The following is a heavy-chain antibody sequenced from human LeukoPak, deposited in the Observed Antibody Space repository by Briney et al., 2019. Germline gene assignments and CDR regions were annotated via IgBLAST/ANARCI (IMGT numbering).Heavy chain of an antibody. V-gene: IGHV3-21*01. CDR2: ITSIGTYI. Sequence: PGGSLRLSCAASGFTFSDYNMNWVRQAPGKAMEWVSSITSIGTYIFYADSVKGRFTISRDNAKNSLYLQMDSLGPEDTAVYYCAKNADFDYWGQGTLVTVSS. CDR1: GFTFSDYN. CDR3: AKNADFDY. D-gene: IGHD2-8*01. J-gene: IGHJ4*02.